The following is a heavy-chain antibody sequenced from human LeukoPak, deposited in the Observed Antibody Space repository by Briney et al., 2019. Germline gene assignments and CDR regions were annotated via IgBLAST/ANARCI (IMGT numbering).Heavy chain of an antibody. V-gene: IGHV4-59*01. Sequence: PSETLSLTCTVSGGSISSYYWSWIRQPPGKGLEWIGYIYYSGSTNYNPSLKSRVTISVDTSKNQFSLKLSSVTAADTAVYYCARYYGSGSYDLPYYYGMDVWGQGTTVTVSS. D-gene: IGHD3-10*01. J-gene: IGHJ6*02. CDR3: ARYYGSGSYDLPYYYGMDV. CDR1: GGSISSYY. CDR2: IYYSGST.